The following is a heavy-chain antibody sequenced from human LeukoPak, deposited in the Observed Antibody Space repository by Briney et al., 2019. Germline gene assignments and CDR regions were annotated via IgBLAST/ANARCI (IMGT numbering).Heavy chain of an antibody. CDR2: ISGSRGDT. CDR3: AKDRRFPDDVLDL. D-gene: IGHD2-21*01. J-gene: IGHJ3*01. V-gene: IGHV3-23*01. Sequence: TGGSLRLSCVASGFTFNNYAMSWVRQAPGKGLEWVSAISGSRGDTYYAASVQGRFTISRDNSRNTLYLQMSSLRAEDTALYYCAKDRRFPDDVLDLWGQGTLVTVSS. CDR1: GFTFNNYA.